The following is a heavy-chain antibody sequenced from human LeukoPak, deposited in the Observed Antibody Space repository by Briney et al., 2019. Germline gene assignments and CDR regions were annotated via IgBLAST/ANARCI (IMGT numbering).Heavy chain of an antibody. CDR1: GYTFTGYY. V-gene: IGHV1-8*02. Sequence: ASVKVSCKASGYTFTGYYMHWVRQAPGQGLEWMGWMNPNSGNTGYAQKFQGRVTMTRNTSISTAYMELSSLRSEDTAVYYCARGDSSGYYYVNYWGQGTLVTVSS. CDR3: ARGDSSGYYYVNY. D-gene: IGHD3-22*01. J-gene: IGHJ4*02. CDR2: MNPNSGNT.